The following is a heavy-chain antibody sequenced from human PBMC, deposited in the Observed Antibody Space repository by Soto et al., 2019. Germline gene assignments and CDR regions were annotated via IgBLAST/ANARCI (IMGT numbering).Heavy chain of an antibody. CDR3: XXAGFSNGFYGTFDY. V-gene: IGHV4-34*02. J-gene: IGHJ4*02. CDR2: INHRGSS. D-gene: IGHD6-19*01. Sequence: QVQLQQWGAGLLKPSETLSLTCAVDGGSFNSYYWSWIRQPPGKGLEWIAEINHRGSSNRNPALXXXXXXXXXXXXXXXXXXXXXXXXXXTXXXXXXXAGFSNGFYGTFDYWGQGTLVTVSS. CDR1: GGSFNSYY.